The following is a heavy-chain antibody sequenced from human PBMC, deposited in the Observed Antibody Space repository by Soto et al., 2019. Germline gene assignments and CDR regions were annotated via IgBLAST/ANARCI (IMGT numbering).Heavy chain of an antibody. Sequence: QVQLVESGGGVVQPGRSLRLSCAASGFTFSSYGMHWVRQAPGKGLEWVAVIWYDGSNKYYADSVKGRFTISRDNSKNTVYLQMNGLRGEDTAVYYCARGPDGDYFDYWGQGTLVTVSS. CDR1: GFTFSSYG. V-gene: IGHV3-33*01. CDR2: IWYDGSNK. CDR3: ARGPDGDYFDY. J-gene: IGHJ4*02. D-gene: IGHD4-17*01.